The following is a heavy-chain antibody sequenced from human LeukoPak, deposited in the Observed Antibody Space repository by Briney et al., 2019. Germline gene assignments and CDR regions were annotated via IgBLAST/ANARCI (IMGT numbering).Heavy chain of an antibody. CDR2: VIPIFGTA. J-gene: IGHJ2*01. CDR1: GGTFSSYA. Sequence: SVKVSCKASGGTFSSYAISWVRQAPGQGLEWMGRVIPIFGTANYAQKFQGRVTITTDESASTAYMELSSLRSEDTAVYYCARSVELNTELIAASLWYFDLWGRGTLVTVSS. V-gene: IGHV1-69*05. D-gene: IGHD6-13*01. CDR3: ARSVELNTELIAASLWYFDL.